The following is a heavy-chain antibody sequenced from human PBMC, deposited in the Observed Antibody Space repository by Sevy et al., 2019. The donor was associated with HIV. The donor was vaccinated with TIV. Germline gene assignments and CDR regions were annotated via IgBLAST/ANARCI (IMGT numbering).Heavy chain of an antibody. CDR3: ARGSRYNWNDGRYYFDY. Sequence: GGSLRLSCAASGFTFSSYSMNWVRQTPGKGLEWVSSISSSSSYIYYADSVKGRFTISRDNAKNSLYLQMNSLRAEDTAVYYCARGSRYNWNDGRYYFDYWGQGTLVTVSS. CDR2: ISSSSSYI. CDR1: GFTFSSYS. D-gene: IGHD1-1*01. J-gene: IGHJ4*02. V-gene: IGHV3-21*01.